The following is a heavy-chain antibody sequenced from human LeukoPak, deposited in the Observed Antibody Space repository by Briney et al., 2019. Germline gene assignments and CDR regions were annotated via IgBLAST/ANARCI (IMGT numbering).Heavy chain of an antibody. J-gene: IGHJ1*01. D-gene: IGHD2-2*01. CDR2: ISSRSSTI. CDR1: GFTFSSYS. CDR3: AKDRGPIVVVPAAILQH. V-gene: IGHV3-48*01. Sequence: GGSLRLSCAASGFTFSSYSMNWVRQAPGKGLEWISYISSRSSTIYYADSVQGRFTISRDNSKNTLYLQTNSLRAEDTAVYYCAKDRGPIVVVPAAILQHWGQGTLVTVSS.